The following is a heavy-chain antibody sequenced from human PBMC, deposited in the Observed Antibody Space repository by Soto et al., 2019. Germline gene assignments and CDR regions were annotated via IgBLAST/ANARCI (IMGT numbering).Heavy chain of an antibody. Sequence: PWGCLRLSCAASGFTLSSYAMSWVRQAPGMGLGCVSAISGSVGSTYYANSVKGRLRFSSDNSKNPLSLQMYSLRVEDTAIYSCAKDPGARYTEPGVVDYWGKGTLVAACS. J-gene: IGHJ4*02. CDR2: ISGSVGST. D-gene: IGHD2-2*02. CDR3: AKDPGARYTEPGVVDY. V-gene: IGHV3-23*01. CDR1: GFTLSSYA.